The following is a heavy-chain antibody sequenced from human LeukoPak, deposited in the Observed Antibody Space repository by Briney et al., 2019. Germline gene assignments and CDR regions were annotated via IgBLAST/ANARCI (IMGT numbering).Heavy chain of an antibody. CDR3: AKDSHEVVPAENNNWFDP. D-gene: IGHD2-2*01. CDR2: ISGSGGST. J-gene: IGHJ5*02. CDR1: GFTFSSYA. Sequence: GGSLRLSCAASGFTFSSYAMSWVRQAPGKGLEWVSAISGSGGSTYYADSVKGRFTISRDNSKNTLYLQMNSLRAEDTAVYYCAKDSHEVVPAENNNWFDPWGQGTLVTVSS. V-gene: IGHV3-23*01.